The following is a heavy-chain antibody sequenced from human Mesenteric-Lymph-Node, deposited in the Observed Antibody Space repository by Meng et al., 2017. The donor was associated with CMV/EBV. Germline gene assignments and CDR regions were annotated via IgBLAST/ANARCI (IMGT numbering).Heavy chain of an antibody. CDR2: ISGSGGSK. CDR3: AKEGLSSGYYLADY. Sequence: AFTFGSYAVGGVGQAPGKGLEWVSAISGSGGSKYYADSVKGRFTISRDNSKNTLYLQMNSLRAEDTAVYYWAKEGLSSGYYLADYWGQGTLVTVSS. D-gene: IGHD3-22*01. V-gene: IGHV3-23*01. CDR1: AFTFGSYA. J-gene: IGHJ4*02.